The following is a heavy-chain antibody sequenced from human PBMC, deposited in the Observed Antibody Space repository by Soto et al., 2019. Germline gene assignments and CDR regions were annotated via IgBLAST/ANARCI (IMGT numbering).Heavy chain of an antibody. CDR3: ARGSIAARQSDYYYYYGMDV. J-gene: IGHJ6*02. V-gene: IGHV1-69*01. D-gene: IGHD6-6*01. Sequence: VQLVQSGAEVKKPGSSVKVSCKASGGTFSSYAISWVRQAPGQGLEWMGGIIPIFGTANYAQKFQGRVTITADESTSTAYMELSSLRSEDTAVYYCARGSIAARQSDYYYYYGMDVWGQGTTVTVSS. CDR2: IIPIFGTA. CDR1: GGTFSSYA.